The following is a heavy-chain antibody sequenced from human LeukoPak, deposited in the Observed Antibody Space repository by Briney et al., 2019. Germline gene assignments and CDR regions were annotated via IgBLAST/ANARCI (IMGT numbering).Heavy chain of an antibody. CDR3: ARYYGSGSYSHMSWAFDY. V-gene: IGHV3-11*01. CDR2: ISSSGSTI. Sequence: GGSLRLSCAASGFTFSDYYMSWIRQAPGKGLEWVSYISSSGSTIYYADSVKGRFTISRGNAKNSLYLQMNSLRAEDTAVYYCARYYGSGSYSHMSWAFDYWGQGTLVTVSS. J-gene: IGHJ4*02. CDR1: GFTFSDYY. D-gene: IGHD3-10*01.